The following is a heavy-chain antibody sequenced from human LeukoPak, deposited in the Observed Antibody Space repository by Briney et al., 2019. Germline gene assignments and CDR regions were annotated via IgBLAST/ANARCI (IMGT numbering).Heavy chain of an antibody. V-gene: IGHV1-2*02. CDR1: GYTFTSYD. Sequence: ASVKVSCKASGYTFTSYDINWVRQATGQGLEWMGWINPNSGGTNYAQKFQGRVTMTRDTSISTAYMELSRLRSDDTAVYYCARDLTYSIEGYWGQGTLVTVSS. CDR2: INPNSGGT. J-gene: IGHJ4*02. CDR3: ARDLTYSIEGY. D-gene: IGHD6-13*01.